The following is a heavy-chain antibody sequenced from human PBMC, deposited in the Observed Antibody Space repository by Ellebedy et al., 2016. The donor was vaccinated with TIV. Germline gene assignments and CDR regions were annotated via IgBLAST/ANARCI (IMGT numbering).Heavy chain of an antibody. J-gene: IGHJ4*02. D-gene: IGHD4-23*01. Sequence: ASVKVSCKASGYTFTSHPLNWVRQAPGRGLEWMGWINTNTGNTESVPGFTGRFVFSLDTSVRTAYLQISSLQAEDTAIYYCARDRYYGGNYRGIDYWGQGTVVTVSP. CDR3: ARDRYYGGNYRGIDY. CDR2: INTNTGNT. V-gene: IGHV7-4-1*02. CDR1: GYTFTSHP.